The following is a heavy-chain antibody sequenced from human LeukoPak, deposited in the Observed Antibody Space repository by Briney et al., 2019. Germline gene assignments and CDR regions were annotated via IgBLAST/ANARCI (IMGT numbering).Heavy chain of an antibody. D-gene: IGHD6-13*01. J-gene: IGHJ6*03. CDR1: GFTFTSYW. V-gene: IGHV3-7*01. Sequence: PGGSLRLSCAASGFTFTSYWMSWVRQAPGKGLEWVANIKQDGSEKYYVDSVKGRFFISRDNAKNSLYLQMNSLRAEDTAVYYCARGHLNSSWYGDYYHYMDVWGRGTTVTVSS. CDR3: ARGHLNSSWYGDYYHYMDV. CDR2: IKQDGSEK.